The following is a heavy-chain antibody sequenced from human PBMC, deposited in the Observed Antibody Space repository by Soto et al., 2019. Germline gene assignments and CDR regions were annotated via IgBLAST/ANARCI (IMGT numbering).Heavy chain of an antibody. J-gene: IGHJ4*02. CDR1: GYTFTSYA. CDR3: ARDQRRWELPQSLGY. CDR2: INAGNGNT. Sequence: ASVKVSCKASGYTFTSYAMHWVRQAPGQRLEWMGWINAGNGNTKYSQKFQGRVTITRDTSASTAYMELSSLRSEDTAVYYCARDQRRWELPQSLGYWGQGTLVTVSS. V-gene: IGHV1-3*01. D-gene: IGHD1-26*01.